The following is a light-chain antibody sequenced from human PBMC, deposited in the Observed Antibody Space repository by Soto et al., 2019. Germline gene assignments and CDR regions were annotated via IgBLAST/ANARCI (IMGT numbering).Light chain of an antibody. CDR1: SSDIDGYNY. CDR3: GSYTITSTPFG. Sequence: QSALTQPASVSGSPGQSITISCTGTSSDIDGYNYVSWYQQHPGKAPKLVISEVTNRPSGVSNRFSGSKSGNTASLTISGLQTEDEADYYCGSYTITSTPFGFGTGTKLTVL. V-gene: IGLV2-14*01. CDR2: EVT. J-gene: IGLJ1*01.